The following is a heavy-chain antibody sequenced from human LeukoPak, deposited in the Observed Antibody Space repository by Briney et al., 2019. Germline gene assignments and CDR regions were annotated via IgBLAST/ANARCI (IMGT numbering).Heavy chain of an antibody. D-gene: IGHD4-11*01. V-gene: IGHV3-23*05. CDR3: AKLPERTTETTDY. Sequence: PGGSLRLSCAASGFTFSNFPMFWVRQAPGKGLEWVSGISISGTSAYYADFVKGRFTMSRDNSKKTVYLQMNSLRVEDTALYYCAKLPERTTETTDYWGQGTLVTVSS. J-gene: IGHJ4*02. CDR2: ISISGTSA. CDR1: GFTFSNFP.